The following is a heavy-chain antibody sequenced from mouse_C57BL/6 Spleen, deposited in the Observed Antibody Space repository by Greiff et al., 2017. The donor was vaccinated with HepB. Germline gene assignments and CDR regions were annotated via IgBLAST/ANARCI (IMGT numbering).Heavy chain of an antibody. CDR3: ARRYYGSRYYFDY. D-gene: IGHD1-1*01. J-gene: IGHJ2*01. V-gene: IGHV1-81*01. CDR1: GYTFTSYG. Sequence: VQLQESGAELARPGASVKLSCKASGYTFTSYGISWVKQRTGQGLEWIGEIYPRSGNTYYNEKFKGKATLTADKSSSTAYMELRSLTSEDSAVYFCARRYYGSRYYFDYWGQGTTLTVSS. CDR2: IYPRSGNT.